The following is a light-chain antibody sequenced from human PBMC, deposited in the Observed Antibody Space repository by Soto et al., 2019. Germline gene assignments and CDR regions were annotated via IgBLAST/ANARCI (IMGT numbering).Light chain of an antibody. J-gene: IGKJ1*01. CDR2: DAS. CDR1: QNINNW. CDR3: QHMRT. V-gene: IGKV1-5*01. Sequence: DIQMTQTPSTLAASIGDRVTIHCRASQNINNWIDWYQQKPGKAPKFLIYDASTLESGVPSRFSGSGFGTEFSLTISSLQPDDFASYYCQHMRTFGQGTMVDIK.